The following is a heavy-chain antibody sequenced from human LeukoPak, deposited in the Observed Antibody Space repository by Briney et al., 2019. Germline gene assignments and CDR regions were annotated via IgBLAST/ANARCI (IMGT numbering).Heavy chain of an antibody. CDR1: GFTFSSYG. D-gene: IGHD3-16*01. V-gene: IGHV3-30*18. J-gene: IGHJ5*02. Sequence: PGGSLRLSCAASGFTFSSYGMHWVRQASGKGLEWVAVISYDGSNKYYADSVKGRFTISRDNSKNTLYLQMNSLRAEDTAVYYCAKDLGAVSKSGGYNWFDPWGQGTLVTVSS. CDR3: AKDLGAVSKSGGYNWFDP. CDR2: ISYDGSNK.